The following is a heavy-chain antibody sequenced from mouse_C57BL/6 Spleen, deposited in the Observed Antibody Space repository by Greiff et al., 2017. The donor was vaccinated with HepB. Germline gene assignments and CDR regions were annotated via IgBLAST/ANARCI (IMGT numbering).Heavy chain of an antibody. V-gene: IGHV1-82*01. Sequence: QVQLKQSGPELVKPGASVKISCKASGYAFSSSWMNWVKQRPGKGLEWIGRIYPGDGDTNYNGKFKGKATLTADKSSSTAYMQLSSLTSEDSAVYFCARPVKPYYGYDGALDYWGQGTTLTVSS. CDR1: GYAFSSSW. J-gene: IGHJ2*01. D-gene: IGHD2-9*01. CDR2: IYPGDGDT. CDR3: ARPVKPYYGYDGALDY.